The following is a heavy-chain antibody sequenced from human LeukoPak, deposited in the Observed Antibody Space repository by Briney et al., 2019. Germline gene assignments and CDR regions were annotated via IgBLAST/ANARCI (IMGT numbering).Heavy chain of an antibody. J-gene: IGHJ6*03. V-gene: IGHV4-34*01. CDR1: GGSFSGYY. Sequence: SETLSLTCAVYGGSFSGYYWSWIRHPPGKGLDLIGEINHSGSTSYTPTLKSRVTIAVDTSKNQFSLKLSSVTAADTAVYYCARRDSSGYYYYYYYMDVWGKGTTVTVSS. CDR2: INHSGST. D-gene: IGHD3-22*01. CDR3: ARRDSSGYYYYYYYMDV.